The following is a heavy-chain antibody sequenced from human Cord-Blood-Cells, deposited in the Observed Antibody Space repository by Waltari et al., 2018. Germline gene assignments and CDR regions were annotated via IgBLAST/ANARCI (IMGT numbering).Heavy chain of an antibody. J-gene: IGHJ3*02. Sequence: QVQLQQWGAGLWMPSETLSLTCAVYGGSFSGSYWSWIRQPPGKGLEWIGEINHSGSTNYNPSLKSRVTISVDTSKNQFSLKLSSVTAADTAVYYCARGRYSSSWRAFDIWGQGTMVTVSS. V-gene: IGHV4-34*01. CDR1: GGSFSGSY. CDR3: ARGRYSSSWRAFDI. CDR2: INHSGST. D-gene: IGHD6-13*01.